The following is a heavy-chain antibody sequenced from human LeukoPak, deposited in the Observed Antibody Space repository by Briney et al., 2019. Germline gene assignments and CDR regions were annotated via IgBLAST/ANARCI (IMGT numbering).Heavy chain of an antibody. Sequence: GGSLRLSCAASGFTFSDYYMTWIRQAPGKGLEWVSVIYSGGTTYYGDSVKGRFTISRDNSKNTLYLQMNSLRAEDTAVYYCARVLVHGTYYFDYWGQGTLVTVSS. J-gene: IGHJ4*02. CDR2: IYSGGTT. V-gene: IGHV3-66*01. CDR1: GFTFSDYY. CDR3: ARVLVHGTYYFDY. D-gene: IGHD1-26*01.